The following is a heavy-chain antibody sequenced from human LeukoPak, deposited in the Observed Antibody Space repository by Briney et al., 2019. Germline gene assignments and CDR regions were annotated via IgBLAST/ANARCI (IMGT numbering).Heavy chain of an antibody. CDR1: GDSINSYY. Sequence: KASETLSLTCTVSGDSINSYYWSWIRQPPGKGLEWIGYIYYSGSTNYNPSLKSRVTISGDTSKNQFSLKLRSVTAADTAVYYCTSGGMVSGDYWGHGTLVTVSS. J-gene: IGHJ4*01. CDR2: IYYSGST. V-gene: IGHV4-59*01. D-gene: IGHD2-8*01. CDR3: TSGGMVSGDY.